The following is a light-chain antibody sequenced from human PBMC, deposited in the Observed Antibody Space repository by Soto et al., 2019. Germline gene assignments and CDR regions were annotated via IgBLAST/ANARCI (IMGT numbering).Light chain of an antibody. V-gene: IGKV3-11*01. CDR3: QQRAGSST. CDR2: DAS. J-gene: IGKJ5*01. CDR1: QTVSNQ. Sequence: EIVLTQSPVTLSLSPGERATLSCRASQTVSNQLAWYQQKPGQAPRLLIYDASRRVTGIPARFSGSGSGTDFTLTLSSLEPEDFADYYCQQRAGSSTFGQGTRLEIK.